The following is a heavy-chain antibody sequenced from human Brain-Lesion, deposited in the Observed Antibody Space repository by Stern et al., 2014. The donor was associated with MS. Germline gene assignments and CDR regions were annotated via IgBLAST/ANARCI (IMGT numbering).Heavy chain of an antibody. CDR3: ARDQRGITIFGVVTDYYYLGMDV. CDR1: GYIFTGYY. J-gene: IGHJ6*02. D-gene: IGHD3-3*01. CDR2: INPNTGGT. V-gene: IGHV1-2*02. Sequence: QVKLLQPGAEVKKPGASVKVSCKTSGYIFTGYYINWVRQAPGQGLEWMAWINPNTGGTKYAQNFQGRFTMGRDTSISTAYVELSSLTSDDTAVYYCARDQRGITIFGVVTDYYYLGMDVWGQGTTVTVSS.